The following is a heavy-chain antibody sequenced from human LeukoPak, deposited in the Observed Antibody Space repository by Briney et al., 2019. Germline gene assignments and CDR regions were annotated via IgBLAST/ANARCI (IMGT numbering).Heavy chain of an antibody. V-gene: IGHV4-38-2*02. CDR3: VSAKFLVRGVSWFDP. J-gene: IGHJ5*02. CDR2: IYHSGST. CDR1: GYSISSGYY. D-gene: IGHD3-10*01. Sequence: SGTLSLTCTVSGYSISSGYYWGWIRQPPGKGLEWIGSIYHSGSTYYNPSLKSRVTISVDTSKNQFSLKLTSVTAADTAVYYCVSAKFLVRGVSWFDPWGQGTLVTVSS.